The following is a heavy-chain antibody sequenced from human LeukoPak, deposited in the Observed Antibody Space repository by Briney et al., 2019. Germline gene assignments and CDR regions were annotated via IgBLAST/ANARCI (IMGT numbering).Heavy chain of an antibody. CDR3: ARLGYYYYGMDV. V-gene: IGHV4-59*01. CDR2: IYYSGST. Sequence: SETLSLTCTVSGGSISSDYWSWIRQPPGKGLEWIGYIYYSGSTNYNPSLKSRVTISVDTSKNQFSLKLSSVTAADTAVYYCARLGYYYYGMDVWGQGTTVTVSS. J-gene: IGHJ6*02. CDR1: GGSISSDY.